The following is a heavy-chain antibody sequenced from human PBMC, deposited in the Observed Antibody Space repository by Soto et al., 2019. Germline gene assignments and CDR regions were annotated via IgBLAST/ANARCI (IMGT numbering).Heavy chain of an antibody. CDR2: IYYSGST. V-gene: IGHV4-61*01. D-gene: IGHD6-13*01. CDR1: GGSVSSGSYY. J-gene: IGHJ4*02. CDR3: ARRGKQQLVFDY. Sequence: PSETLSLPCTVSGGSVSSGSYYWSWIRQPPGKGLEWIGYIYYSGSTNYNPSLKSRVTISVDTSKNQFSLKLSSVTAADTAVYYCARRGKQQLVFDYWGQGTLVTVSS.